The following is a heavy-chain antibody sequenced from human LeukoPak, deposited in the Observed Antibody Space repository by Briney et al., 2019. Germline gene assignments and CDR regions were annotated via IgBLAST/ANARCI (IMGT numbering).Heavy chain of an antibody. D-gene: IGHD4-11*01. CDR2: IKQDGGET. CDR3: TREDHSNYNY. J-gene: IGHJ4*02. CDR1: GFPFSSYW. V-gene: IGHV3-7*01. Sequence: PGGSLRLSCAASGFPFSSYWTAWVRQAPGKGLEWVASIKQDGGETFYVDSVKGRFTISRDNAKNSLYLQMNSLRAEDTAVYYCTREDHSNYNYWGQGTLVTVSS.